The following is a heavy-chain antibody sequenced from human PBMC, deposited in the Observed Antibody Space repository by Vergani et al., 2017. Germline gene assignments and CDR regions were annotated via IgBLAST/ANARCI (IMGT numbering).Heavy chain of an antibody. D-gene: IGHD6-13*01. CDR1: GGSISSSSYY. J-gene: IGHJ5*02. CDR2: IYYSGST. CDR3: AGHYSRFGHLVLLGWFDP. V-gene: IGHV4-39*01. Sequence: QLQLQESGPGLVKPSETLSLTCTVSGGSISSSSYYWGWIRQPPGKGLEWIGRIYYSGSTYYNPSLKSRVTISVEPSTNQFSLKLSSVTAADTAVYYWAGHYSRFGHLVLLGWFDPWGQGTLVTVSS.